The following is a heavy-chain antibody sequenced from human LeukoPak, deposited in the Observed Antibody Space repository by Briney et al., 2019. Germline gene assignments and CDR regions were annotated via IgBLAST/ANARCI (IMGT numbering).Heavy chain of an antibody. J-gene: IGHJ4*02. V-gene: IGHV4-61*01. CDR1: GDSVTSDSYF. CDR3: AKGGNGYHY. D-gene: IGHD3-22*01. CDR2: VGYFGST. Sequence: SGTLSLTCTVSGDSVTSDSYFWTWIRQPPGKGLEWIGHVGYFGSTNYSPSLQSRVSISTDASKNQFSLKLNSVTAADSAIYYCAKGGNGYHYWGQGTLVSVSS.